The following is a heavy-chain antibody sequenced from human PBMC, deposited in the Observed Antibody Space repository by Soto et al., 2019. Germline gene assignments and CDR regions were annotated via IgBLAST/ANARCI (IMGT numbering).Heavy chain of an antibody. J-gene: IGHJ6*03. CDR3: ARGMKFRSSTIPALWSVSYYYKMDV. CDR1: GYTFISYD. Sequence: QVQLVQSGAEVKKPGASVKVSCKASGYTFISYDINWVRQATGQGLEWMGSLNPNSGNTVYAQKFQGRVTVTRNTSITTASMELSSLRSDDTAVYYCARGMKFRSSTIPALWSVSYYYKMDVWGEGTTVTVSS. CDR2: LNPNSGNT. V-gene: IGHV1-8*01. D-gene: IGHD2-2*01.